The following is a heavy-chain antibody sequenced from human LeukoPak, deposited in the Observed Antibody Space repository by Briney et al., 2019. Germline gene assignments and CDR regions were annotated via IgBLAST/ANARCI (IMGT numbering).Heavy chain of an antibody. D-gene: IGHD3-10*01. V-gene: IGHV3-23*01. Sequence: GGTLRLSCAASGFTFSSYGMSWVRQAPGKGLEWVSAISGSGGSTYHADSVKGRFTISRDNSKNTLYLQMNSLRAEDTAVYYCAKELSYDGSGSYYNAADGYWGQGTLVTVSS. CDR2: ISGSGGST. CDR1: GFTFSSYG. CDR3: AKELSYDGSGSYYNAADGY. J-gene: IGHJ4*02.